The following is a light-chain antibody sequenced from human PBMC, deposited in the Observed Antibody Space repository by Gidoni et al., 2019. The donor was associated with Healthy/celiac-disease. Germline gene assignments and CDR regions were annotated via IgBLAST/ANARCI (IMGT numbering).Light chain of an antibody. Sequence: EIVLTQSPATLSLSPGERATLSCRASQSVSSYLAWYQQKPGQAPRLLIYDASNRATGIPSQFSGSGSGTDFTLTISSLEPEDFAVYYCQQRSNWPYTFGQXSKLEIK. CDR2: DAS. J-gene: IGKJ2*01. CDR3: QQRSNWPYT. CDR1: QSVSSY. V-gene: IGKV3-11*01.